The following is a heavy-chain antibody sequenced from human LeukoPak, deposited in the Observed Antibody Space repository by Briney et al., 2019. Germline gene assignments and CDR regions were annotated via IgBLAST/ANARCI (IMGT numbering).Heavy chain of an antibody. D-gene: IGHD3-22*01. CDR2: VNHSGST. V-gene: IGHV4-34*01. J-gene: IGHJ4*02. Sequence: SETLSLTCAVSGGSFSGYFWTWIRQPPGKGLEWIGEVNHSGSTNYNPSLKGRVTISVDTSKDQFSLKLTSVTAADTAVYYCASDRSGLSFCFWGQGTLVTVSS. CDR3: ASDRSGLSFCF. CDR1: GGSFSGYF.